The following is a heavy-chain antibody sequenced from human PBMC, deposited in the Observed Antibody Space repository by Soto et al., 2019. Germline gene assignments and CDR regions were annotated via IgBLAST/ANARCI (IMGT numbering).Heavy chain of an antibody. CDR2: IFYSGIT. CDR1: GGAISDARFY. V-gene: IGHV4-39*01. J-gene: IGHJ5*02. Sequence: QLQLQESGPGLVKPSETLSLTCSLSGGAISDARFYWGWIRQTPGKGLEWIGSIFYSGITFFNPARQSRVTISVDPSENQVSLMLSSVTAAETALYFCARQKWEQPKWFDPWGQGTLVTVSS. CDR3: ARQKWEQPKWFDP. D-gene: IGHD1-26*01.